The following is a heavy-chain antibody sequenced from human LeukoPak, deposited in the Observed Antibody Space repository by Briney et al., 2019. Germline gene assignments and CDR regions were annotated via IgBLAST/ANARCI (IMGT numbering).Heavy chain of an antibody. V-gene: IGHV4-61*01. CDR2: IYYSGST. Sequence: TSETLSLTCTVSGYSISSGYYWSWIRQPPGKGLEWIDYIYYSGSTNYNPSLKSRVTISVDTSKNQFSLKLSSVTAADTAVYYCARQTGSGLFILPGGQGTLVTVSS. CDR1: GYSISSGYY. J-gene: IGHJ4*02. D-gene: IGHD3/OR15-3a*01. CDR3: ARQTGSGLFILP.